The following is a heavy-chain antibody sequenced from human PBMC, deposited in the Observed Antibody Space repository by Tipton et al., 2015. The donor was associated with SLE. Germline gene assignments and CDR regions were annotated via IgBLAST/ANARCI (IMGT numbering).Heavy chain of an antibody. V-gene: IGHV4-61*02. J-gene: IGHJ4*02. CDR2: IYTSGST. CDR3: ARGRIAVAGNHFDY. CDR1: GGSISSGSYY. Sequence: TLSLTCTVSGGSISSGSYYWSWIRQPAGKGLEWIGRIYTSGSTNYNPSLKSRVTISVDTSKNQFSLKLSSVTAADTAVYYCARGRIAVAGNHFDYWGQRTLVTVSS. D-gene: IGHD6-19*01.